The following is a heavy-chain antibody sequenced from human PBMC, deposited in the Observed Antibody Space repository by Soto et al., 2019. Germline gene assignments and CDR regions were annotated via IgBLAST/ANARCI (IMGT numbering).Heavy chain of an antibody. Sequence: EVQLLESGGCLEQPGGSLRLSCAASGFTFSSSAMSWVRQAPGKGLEWVSTISGSGDSTYFADSVKGRFTISRDNSKNTLYLQMNSLRAEDTAVYYCAKLRGMSVAEPFDYWGQGTLVTVSS. CDR3: AKLRGMSVAEPFDY. D-gene: IGHD6-19*01. J-gene: IGHJ4*02. CDR2: ISGSGDST. V-gene: IGHV3-23*01. CDR1: GFTFSSSA.